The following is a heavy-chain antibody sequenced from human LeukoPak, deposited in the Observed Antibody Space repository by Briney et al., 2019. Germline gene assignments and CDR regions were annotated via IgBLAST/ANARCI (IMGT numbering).Heavy chain of an antibody. CDR2: INWNGGST. CDR3: ARSRRGYCSSTSCSYYFDY. V-gene: IGHV3-20*01. CDR1: GSTFDDYG. Sequence: GGSLRLSCAASGSTFDDYGMSWVRQAPGKGLEWVSGINWNGGSTGYADSVKGRFTISRDNAKNSLYLQMNSLRAEDTALYHCARSRRGYCSSTSCSYYFDYWGQGTLVTVSS. J-gene: IGHJ4*02. D-gene: IGHD2-2*01.